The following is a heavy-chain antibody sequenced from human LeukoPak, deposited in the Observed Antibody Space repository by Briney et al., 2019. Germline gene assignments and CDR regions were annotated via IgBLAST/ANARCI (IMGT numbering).Heavy chain of an antibody. V-gene: IGHV3-33*01. D-gene: IGHD2-15*01. CDR1: GFTLSSYG. J-gene: IGHJ6*02. CDR3: ARDRRGYCSGGSCYGYYYYYGMDV. CDR2: IWYDGSNK. Sequence: PGRSLRLSCAASGFTLSSYGMHWVRQAPGKGLEWVAVIWYDGSNKYYADSVKGRFTISRDNSKNTLYLQMNSLRAEDTAVYYCARDRRGYCSGGSCYGYYYYYGMDVWGQGTTVTVSS.